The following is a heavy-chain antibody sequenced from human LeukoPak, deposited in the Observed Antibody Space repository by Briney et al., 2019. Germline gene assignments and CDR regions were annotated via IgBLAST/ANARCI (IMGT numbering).Heavy chain of an antibody. CDR2: ISGSGVST. Sequence: SGGSLRLSCAASGFRFSSYAMSWVRQAPGKGLEWVSAISGSGVSTYYADSVKGRFTVSRDNSKNTLYLQMSSLRAEDTAVYYCAKDERNWNYNLASQTYDWGQGILVTVSS. CDR1: GFRFSSYA. J-gene: IGHJ4*02. V-gene: IGHV3-23*01. D-gene: IGHD1-7*01. CDR3: AKDERNWNYNLASQTYD.